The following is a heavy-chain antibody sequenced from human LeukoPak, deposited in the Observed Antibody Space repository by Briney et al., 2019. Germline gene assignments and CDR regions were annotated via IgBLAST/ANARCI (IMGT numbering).Heavy chain of an antibody. J-gene: IGHJ4*02. V-gene: IGHV4-59*01. D-gene: IGHD1-14*01. CDR1: GGSISSYY. CDR3: ARGGARAITPLDY. CDR2: IYYGGST. Sequence: PSETLSLTCTVSGGSISSYYWSWIRQPPGKGLEWIGYIYYGGSTNYNPSLKSRVTISVDTSKNQFSLKLSSVTAADTAVYYCARGGARAITPLDYWGQGTLVTVSS.